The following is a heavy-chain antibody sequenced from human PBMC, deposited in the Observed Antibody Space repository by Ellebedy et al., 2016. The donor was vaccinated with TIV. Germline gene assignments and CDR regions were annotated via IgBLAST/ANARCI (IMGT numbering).Heavy chain of an antibody. CDR3: TTERLGELSLSYASWFDP. J-gene: IGHJ5*02. Sequence: GESLKISXAASGFTFSNAWMSWVRQAPGKGLEWVGRIKSKTDGGTTDYAAPVKGRFTISRDDSKNTLYLQMNSLKTEDTAVYYCTTERLGELSLSYASWFDPWGQGTLVTVSS. D-gene: IGHD3-16*02. V-gene: IGHV3-15*01. CDR1: GFTFSNAW. CDR2: IKSKTDGGTT.